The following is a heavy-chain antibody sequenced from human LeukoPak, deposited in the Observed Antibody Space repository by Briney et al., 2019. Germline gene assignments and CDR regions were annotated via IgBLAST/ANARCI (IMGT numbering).Heavy chain of an antibody. CDR3: VRGGSKAAATFDY. Sequence: SETLSLTCTVSGGSISSYYWSWIRQPAGKGLEWIGQIYSSGSTYYNPSLKSRLTMSGDTSKNQFSLKLSSVTAADTAVYYCVRGGSKAAATFDYWGQGTLVTVSS. CDR1: GGSISSYY. CDR2: IYSSGST. D-gene: IGHD2-15*01. J-gene: IGHJ4*02. V-gene: IGHV4-4*07.